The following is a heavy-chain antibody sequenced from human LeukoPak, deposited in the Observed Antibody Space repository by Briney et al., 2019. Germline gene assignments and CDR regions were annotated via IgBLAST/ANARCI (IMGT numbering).Heavy chain of an antibody. D-gene: IGHD6-13*01. CDR3: AREGIAAAVDFDY. CDR2: IYPGDSDT. Sequence: GESLKISCKGSGYSFTSYWIGWVRQMPGKGLEWMGIIYPGDSDTRYSPSFQGQVTISADKSISTAYLQWSSLKASDTAMYYRAREGIAAAVDFDYWGQGTLVTVSS. J-gene: IGHJ4*02. CDR1: GYSFTSYW. V-gene: IGHV5-51*01.